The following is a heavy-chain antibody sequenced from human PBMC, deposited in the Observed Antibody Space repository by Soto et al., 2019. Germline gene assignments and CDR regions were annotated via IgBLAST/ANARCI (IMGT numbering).Heavy chain of an antibody. CDR3: ATDEKVDCSSIYCHYFDH. J-gene: IGHJ4*02. Sequence: QVHLVQSGAEVKKPGASVKVSCKAVGISCGISWVRQAPGQGLEWMGWISLHNGDTNNAPNLQGRITMTTDTSTSTTNMELRSQRSDDTAVYYCATDEKVDCSSIYCHYFDHWGQGTLVTVSS. CDR2: ISLHNGDT. CDR1: GISCG. V-gene: IGHV1-18*04. D-gene: IGHD2-15*01.